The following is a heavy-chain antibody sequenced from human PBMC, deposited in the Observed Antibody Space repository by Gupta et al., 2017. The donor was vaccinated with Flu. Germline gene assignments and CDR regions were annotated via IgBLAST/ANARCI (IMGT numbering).Heavy chain of an antibody. CDR2: IIPIFGTA. D-gene: IGHD6-19*01. V-gene: IGHV1-69*01. Sequence: QVQLVQSGAEVKKPGSSVKVSCKASGGTFRRYAISWVPQAPGQGLEWMGGIIPIFGTANYAQKFQGRVTITADESTSTAYMELSSLRSEDTAVYYCARGYSSGWYVGWFDPWGQGTLVTVSS. CDR1: GGTFRRYA. J-gene: IGHJ5*02. CDR3: ARGYSSGWYVGWFDP.